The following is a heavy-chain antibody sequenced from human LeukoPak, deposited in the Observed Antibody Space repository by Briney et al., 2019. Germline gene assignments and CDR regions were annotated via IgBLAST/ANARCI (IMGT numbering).Heavy chain of an antibody. CDR3: AKDIVGSSDYYYYYMDV. J-gene: IGHJ6*03. V-gene: IGHV3-30*02. CDR2: IRYDGSNK. D-gene: IGHD6-6*01. Sequence: PGGSLRLSCAASGFTFSSYGMHWVRQAPGKRLEWVAFIRYDGSNKYYADSVKGRFTISRDNSKNTLYLQMNSLRAEDTAVYYCAKDIVGSSDYYYYYMDVWGKGTTVTVSS. CDR1: GFTFSSYG.